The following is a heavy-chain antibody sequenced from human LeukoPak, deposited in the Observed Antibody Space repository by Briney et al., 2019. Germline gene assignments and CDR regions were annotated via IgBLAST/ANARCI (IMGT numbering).Heavy chain of an antibody. CDR2: IYYSGST. V-gene: IGHV4-59*08. J-gene: IGHJ4*02. D-gene: IGHD3-22*01. Sequence: SETLSLTCTVSGGSISSYYWSWIRQPPGKGLEWIGYIYYSGSTNYNPSLKSRVTISVDTSKNQFSLKLSSVTAADTAVYYCAGYHYYDSRGPFGYWGQGTLVTVSS. CDR1: GGSISSYY. CDR3: AGYHYYDSRGPFGY.